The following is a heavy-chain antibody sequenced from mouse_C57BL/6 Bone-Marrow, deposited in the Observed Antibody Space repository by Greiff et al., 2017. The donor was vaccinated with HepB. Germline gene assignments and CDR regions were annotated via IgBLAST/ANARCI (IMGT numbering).Heavy chain of an antibody. J-gene: IGHJ4*01. CDR2: IDPEDGDT. CDR3: TTRKGVAMEY. Sequence: VQLQQSGAELVRPGASVKLSCTASGFNFTDYYMHWVKQRPEQGLEWIGRIDPEDGDTEYDPKFQGKATMTADTSSSTAYLQLSSLTSEDTAVYYCTTRKGVAMEYWGQGASVTVSS. CDR1: GFNFTDYY. D-gene: IGHD3-3*01. V-gene: IGHV14-1*01.